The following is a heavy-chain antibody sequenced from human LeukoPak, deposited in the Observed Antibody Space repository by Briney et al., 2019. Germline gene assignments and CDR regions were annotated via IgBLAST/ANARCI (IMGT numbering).Heavy chain of an antibody. J-gene: IGHJ5*02. D-gene: IGHD5-18*01. V-gene: IGHV3-7*01. CDR2: IKQDGSEK. CDR1: GFTFSSYW. Sequence: GGSLRLSCAASGFTFSSYWMSWVRQAPGKGLEWVANIKQDGSEKYYVDSVKGRFTISRDNAKNSLYLQMNSLRAEDTAVYYCARTSWIQLWYAYNWFDPWGQGTLVTVPS. CDR3: ARTSWIQLWYAYNWFDP.